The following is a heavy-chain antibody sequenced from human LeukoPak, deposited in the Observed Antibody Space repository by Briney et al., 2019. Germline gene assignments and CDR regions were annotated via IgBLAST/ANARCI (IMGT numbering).Heavy chain of an antibody. CDR1: GGSISSGSYY. D-gene: IGHD3-22*01. CDR2: IYTSGST. Sequence: PSETLSLTCTVSGGSISSGSYYWSWIRQPAGKGLEWIGRIYTSGSTNYNPSLKSRVTISVDTSKNQFSLKLSSVTAADTAVYYCARHIYDGRTWYYDSSGYYYFDYWGQGTLVTVSS. J-gene: IGHJ4*02. V-gene: IGHV4-61*02. CDR3: ARHIYDGRTWYYDSSGYYYFDY.